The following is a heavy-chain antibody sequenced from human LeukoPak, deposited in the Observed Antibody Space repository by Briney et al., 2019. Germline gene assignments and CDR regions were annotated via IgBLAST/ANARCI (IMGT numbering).Heavy chain of an antibody. J-gene: IGHJ4*02. Sequence: SETLSLTCAVSGGSISSSNWWSWVRQPPGKGLEWIGEIYHSGSTNYNPSLKSRVTISVGKSKNQFSLKLSSVTAADTAVYYCARGHIAVLDYWGQGTLVTVSS. CDR2: IYHSGST. CDR1: GGSISSSNW. CDR3: ARGHIAVLDY. D-gene: IGHD6-19*01. V-gene: IGHV4-4*02.